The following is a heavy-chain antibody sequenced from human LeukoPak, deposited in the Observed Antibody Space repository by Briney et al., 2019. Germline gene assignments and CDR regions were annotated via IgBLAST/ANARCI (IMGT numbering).Heavy chain of an antibody. CDR1: GFSFTNYW. CDR3: ARRHKYSSGWSHYFDY. Sequence: GESLKISCKGSGFSFTNYWIGWMRQMPGKGLEWMGFIYPGDSDTRYSPSFQGQVTISADKSISTAYLQWRGLKASDTAMYYCARRHKYSSGWSHYFDYWGQGTLVTVSS. CDR2: IYPGDSDT. D-gene: IGHD6-19*01. V-gene: IGHV5-51*01. J-gene: IGHJ4*02.